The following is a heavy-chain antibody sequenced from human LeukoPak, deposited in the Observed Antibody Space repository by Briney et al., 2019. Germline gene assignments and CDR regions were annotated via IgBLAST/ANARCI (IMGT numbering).Heavy chain of an antibody. V-gene: IGHV3-23*01. CDR1: GFTFSTYG. J-gene: IGHJ4*02. D-gene: IGHD3-10*01. CDR2: ISGSGGST. CDR3: AKIMVRGVMALDY. Sequence: RPGGSLRLSCVASGFTFSTYGMSWVRQAPGKGLEWVSAISGSGGSTYYADSVKGRFTISRDNSKNTLYLQMNSLRAEDTAVYYCAKIMVRGVMALDYWGQGTLVTVSS.